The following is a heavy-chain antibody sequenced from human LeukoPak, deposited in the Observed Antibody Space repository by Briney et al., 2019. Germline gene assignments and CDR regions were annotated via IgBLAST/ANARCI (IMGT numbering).Heavy chain of an antibody. CDR3: ARAPGRQGHYMDV. CDR1: GYTFTSYY. Sequence: ASVKVSCKASGYTFTSYYMHWVRQAPGQGLEWMGIINPSGGSTSYAQKFQGRVTMTRDTFMSTVYMELSSLRSEDTAVYYCARAPGRQGHYMDVWGKGTTVTVSS. V-gene: IGHV1-46*01. CDR2: INPSGGST. J-gene: IGHJ6*03.